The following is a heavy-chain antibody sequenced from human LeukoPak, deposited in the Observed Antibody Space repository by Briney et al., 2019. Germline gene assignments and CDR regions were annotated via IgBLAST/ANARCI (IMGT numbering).Heavy chain of an antibody. V-gene: IGHV3-23*01. CDR2: ISDSGGST. CDR3: AKEAGFRLYFDY. J-gene: IGHJ4*02. D-gene: IGHD3-10*01. CDR1: GFTFSNYA. Sequence: GGSLRLSCAASGFTFSNYAMNWVRQAPGKGLEWVSIISDSGGSTDYADSVKGRFTISRDNSNNTLYLQMNSLRAEDTAVYYCAKEAGFRLYFDYWGQGTLVTVSS.